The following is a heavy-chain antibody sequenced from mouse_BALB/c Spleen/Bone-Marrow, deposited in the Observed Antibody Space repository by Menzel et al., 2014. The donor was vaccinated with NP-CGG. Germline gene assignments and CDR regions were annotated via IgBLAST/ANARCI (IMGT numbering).Heavy chain of an antibody. Sequence: LQESGASVKISCKTSGYTFTEYTMHWVKQSRGKSLEWIGGINPNNGGTSYNQKFKGKAALTVDKSSNTAYMELRSLTSEDSAVYFCARRIYSDYDDAMDYWGQGTSVTVSS. J-gene: IGHJ4*01. D-gene: IGHD2-4*01. CDR2: INPNNGGT. V-gene: IGHV1-18*01. CDR3: ARRIYSDYDDAMDY. CDR1: GYTFTEYT.